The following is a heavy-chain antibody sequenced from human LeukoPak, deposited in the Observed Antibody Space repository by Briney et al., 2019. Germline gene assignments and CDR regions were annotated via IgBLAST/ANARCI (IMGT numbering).Heavy chain of an antibody. D-gene: IGHD6-13*01. CDR1: GGTFSSYA. CDR2: IIPIFGTA. V-gene: IGHV1-69*05. Sequence: SVKVSCKASGGTFSSYAISWVRQAPGQGLEWMGGIIPIFGTANYAQKFQGRVTITTDESTSTAYMELSSLRSEDTAVYYCAKSSSRLPTAFDIWGQGTMVTVSS. J-gene: IGHJ3*02. CDR3: AKSSSRLPTAFDI.